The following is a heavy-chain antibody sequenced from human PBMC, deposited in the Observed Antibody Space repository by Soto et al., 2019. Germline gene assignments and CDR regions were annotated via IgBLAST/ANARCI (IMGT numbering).Heavy chain of an antibody. CDR3: ATSGNDYDCWSGYLTHYYYYYYMDV. CDR1: GFTFSSYG. CDR2: ISYDGSNK. D-gene: IGHD3-3*01. V-gene: IGHV3-30*03. J-gene: IGHJ6*03. Sequence: GGSLRLSCAASGFTFSSYGMHWVRQAPGKGLEWVAVISYDGSNKYYADSVKGRFTISRDNSKNTLYLQMNSLRAEDTAVYYCATSGNDYDCWSGYLTHYYYYYYMDVWGKGTTVTVSS.